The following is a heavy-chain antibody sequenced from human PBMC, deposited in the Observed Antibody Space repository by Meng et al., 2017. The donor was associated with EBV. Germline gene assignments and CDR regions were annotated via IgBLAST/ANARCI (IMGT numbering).Heavy chain of an antibody. CDR3: ARLSSPFTMSITGFDITDY. Sequence: QLQLQESGPGLVKPSXXLSLTXXVCGYSVRSNNHYLAWIRQPPGKGLEWIGSIYYSGSAYYNPSLKSRVTISVDTSKNQFSLKLGSVTAADTAVYYCARLSSPFTMSITGFDITDYWGQGTLVTVSS. J-gene: IGHJ4*02. CDR1: GYSVRSNNHY. V-gene: IGHV4-39*01. CDR2: IYYSGSA. D-gene: IGHD3-10*02.